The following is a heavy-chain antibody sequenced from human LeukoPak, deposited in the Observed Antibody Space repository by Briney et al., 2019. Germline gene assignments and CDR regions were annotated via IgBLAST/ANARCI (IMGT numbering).Heavy chain of an antibody. J-gene: IGHJ5*02. D-gene: IGHD3-22*01. Sequence: GASVKVSCKASGYTFTGYYMHWVRQAPGQGLEWMGWIIPIFGTANYAQKFQGRVTITADESTSTAYMELSSLRSEDTAVYYCAGTGYYYDSSGYYSPWGQGTLVTVSS. CDR2: IIPIFGTA. V-gene: IGHV1-69*13. CDR3: AGTGYYYDSSGYYSP. CDR1: GYTFTGYY.